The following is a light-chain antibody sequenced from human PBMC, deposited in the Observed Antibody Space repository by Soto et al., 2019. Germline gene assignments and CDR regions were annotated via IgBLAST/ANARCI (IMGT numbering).Light chain of an antibody. V-gene: IGLV2-8*01. Sequence: QSALTQPPSASGSPGQSVTISCTGSSSDVGGYNYVYWYQQHPGKAPKLMIYEVSKRPSGVPDRFSASKSGNTASLTVSGLQAEDEADYYCSSYAGSNIHYVFGTGTKLTVL. CDR2: EVS. J-gene: IGLJ1*01. CDR1: SSDVGGYNY. CDR3: SSYAGSNIHYV.